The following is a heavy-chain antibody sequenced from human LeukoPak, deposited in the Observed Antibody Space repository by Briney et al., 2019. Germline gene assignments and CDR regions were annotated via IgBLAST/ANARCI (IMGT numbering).Heavy chain of an antibody. CDR3: ARPHSTFSDQDAAYYFDY. D-gene: IGHD2-15*01. CDR1: GGSITKNGYY. V-gene: IGHV4-39*02. J-gene: IGHJ4*02. Sequence: PSETLSLTCSVSGGSITKNGYYWGWIRQSPETGLEWIGSMHYSGSTYYNPSLKSRVTISVDTSKNHFSLRLSSVTAEDTAVYYCARPHSTFSDQDAAYYFDYWGQGTLVTVSS. CDR2: MHYSGST.